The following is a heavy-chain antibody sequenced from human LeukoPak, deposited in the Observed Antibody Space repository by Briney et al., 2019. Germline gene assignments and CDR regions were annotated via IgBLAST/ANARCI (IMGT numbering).Heavy chain of an antibody. Sequence: SETLSLTCTVSGGSISSSSYYWGWIRQPPGKGLEWIGSIYYSGSTYYNPSLKSRVTISVDTSKNQFSLKLSSVTAADTAVYYCARGRAIDYWGQGTLVTVSS. CDR3: ARGRAIDY. J-gene: IGHJ4*02. V-gene: IGHV4-39*07. CDR1: GGSISSSSYY. CDR2: IYYSGST.